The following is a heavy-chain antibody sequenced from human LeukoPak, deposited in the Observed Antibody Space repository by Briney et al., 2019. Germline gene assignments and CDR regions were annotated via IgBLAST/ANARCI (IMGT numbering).Heavy chain of an antibody. V-gene: IGHV3-9*01. D-gene: IGHD3-16*01. CDR2: ISWNSGSI. CDR1: GFTFDDYG. Sequence: GGSLRLSCAASGFTFDDYGMHWVRQAPGKGLEGVSGISWNSGSIGYADSVEGRSTISRDDAKNSLYLQMDSLRAEDTALYYCAKAPRGNDDYFDYWGQGTLVTVSS. J-gene: IGHJ4*02. CDR3: AKAPRGNDDYFDY.